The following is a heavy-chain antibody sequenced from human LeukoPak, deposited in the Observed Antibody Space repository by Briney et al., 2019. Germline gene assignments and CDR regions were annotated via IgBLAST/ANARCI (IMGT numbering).Heavy chain of an antibody. D-gene: IGHD3-10*01. CDR3: ARKGSYHYYMDV. V-gene: IGHV4-61*05. CDR2: IYYSGST. CDR1: GGSISSSSYY. Sequence: SETLSLTCSVSGGSISSSSYYWGWIRQPPGKGLEWIGYIYYSGSTNYNPSLKSRVTISVDTSKNQFSLKLSSVTAADTAVYYCARKGSYHYYMDVWGKGTTVTVSS. J-gene: IGHJ6*03.